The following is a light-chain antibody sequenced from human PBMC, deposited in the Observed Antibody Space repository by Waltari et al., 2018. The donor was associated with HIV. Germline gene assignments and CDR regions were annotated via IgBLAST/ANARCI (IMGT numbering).Light chain of an antibody. CDR1: SSDIGTYDL. V-gene: IGLV2-23*02. J-gene: IGLJ2*01. CDR2: EVS. CDR3: CSYGGSSTYVV. Sequence: QSALTQPASVSGSPGQSITISCTGTSSDIGTYDLVSWYQQHQGKPPKVIIYEVSERPSGVSNRFAGSKSGNTASLTISGLQAEDGTDYYCCSYGGSSTYVVFGGGTKVTVL.